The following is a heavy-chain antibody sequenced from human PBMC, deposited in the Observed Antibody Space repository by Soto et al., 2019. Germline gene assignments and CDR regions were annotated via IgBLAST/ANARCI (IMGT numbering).Heavy chain of an antibody. CDR1: SGYTNTYY. J-gene: IGHJ4*03. CDR2: VYISGST. CDR3: PRRCRVGFDT. Sequence: PSETLPLTCTVSSGYTNTYYWNWIRQSAGKGMEWIGRVYISGSTNYHPSLKSRVAMSVDTSNNQFSLKVTSVTAADTAVYYCPRRCRVGFDTWRQGTRV. V-gene: IGHV4-4*07.